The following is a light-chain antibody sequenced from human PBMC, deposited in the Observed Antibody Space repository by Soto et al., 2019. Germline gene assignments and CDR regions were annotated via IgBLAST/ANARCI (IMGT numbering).Light chain of an antibody. CDR2: KAS. CDR3: QQYNRDST. CDR1: QSISIW. V-gene: IGKV1-5*03. J-gene: IGKJ1*01. Sequence: IQMTQSPSTLSASVGDRVTITCRASQSISIWLAWYQQKPGKAPKLLIYKASSLESEVPSRFSGSGSGTDFPLTINSLQPDDSATYYCQQYNRDSTFGQGTKVEIK.